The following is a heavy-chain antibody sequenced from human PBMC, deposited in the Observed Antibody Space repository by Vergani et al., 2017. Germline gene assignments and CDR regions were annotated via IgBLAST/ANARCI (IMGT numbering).Heavy chain of an antibody. CDR3: AKAIVNVGGTLEGRSGY. CDR1: GFTFSSYA. D-gene: IGHD1-26*01. V-gene: IGHV3-23*01. Sequence: EVQLLESGGGLVQPGGSLRLSCAASGFTFSSYAMSWVRQAPGKGLEWVSAISGSGGSTYYADSVKGRFTISRDNSKNTLYLQMNSLRAEDTAVYYCAKAIVNVGGTLEGRSGYWGQGTLVTVSS. CDR2: ISGSGGST. J-gene: IGHJ4*02.